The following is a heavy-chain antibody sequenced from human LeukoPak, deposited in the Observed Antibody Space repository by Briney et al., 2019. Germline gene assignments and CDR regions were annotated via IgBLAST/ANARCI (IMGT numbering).Heavy chain of an antibody. CDR3: ARGISLIAAAGPTNFDY. CDR1: GYTFTGYY. CDR2: INPNSGGT. D-gene: IGHD6-13*01. Sequence: ASVKVSCKASGYTFTGYYMHWVRQAPGQGLEWMGWINPNSGGTNYAQKFQGRVTMTRDTSISTAYMELSRLRSDDTAVYYCARGISLIAAAGPTNFDYWGQGTLVTVSS. V-gene: IGHV1-2*02. J-gene: IGHJ4*02.